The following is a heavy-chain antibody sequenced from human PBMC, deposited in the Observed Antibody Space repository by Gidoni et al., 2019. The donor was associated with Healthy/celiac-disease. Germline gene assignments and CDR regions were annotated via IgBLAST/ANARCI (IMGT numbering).Heavy chain of an antibody. Sequence: QLQLQESGPGLVKPSETLSLTCTVSGVSISSSSYYWGWIRQPPGKGLEWIGSIYYSGSTYYNPSLKSRVTISVDTSKNQFSLKLSSVTAADTAVYYCARYYYYDSSGYLQSTYFDYWGQGTLVTVSS. D-gene: IGHD3-22*01. CDR3: ARYYYYDSSGYLQSTYFDY. CDR2: IYYSGST. CDR1: GVSISSSSYY. V-gene: IGHV4-39*01. J-gene: IGHJ4*02.